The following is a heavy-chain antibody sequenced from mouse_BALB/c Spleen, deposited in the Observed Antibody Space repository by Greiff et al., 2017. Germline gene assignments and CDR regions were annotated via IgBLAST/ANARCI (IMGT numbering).Heavy chain of an antibody. CDR2: ISYSGST. V-gene: IGHV3-8*02. CDR1: GDSITSGY. CDR3: ARYDGFYYAMDY. Sequence: EVMLVESGPSLVKPSQTLSLTCSVTGDSITSGYWNWIRKFPGNKLEYMGYISYSGSTYYNPSLKSRISITRDTSKNQYYLQLNSVTTEDTATYYCARYDGFYYAMDYWGQGTSVTVSS. J-gene: IGHJ4*01. D-gene: IGHD2-3*01.